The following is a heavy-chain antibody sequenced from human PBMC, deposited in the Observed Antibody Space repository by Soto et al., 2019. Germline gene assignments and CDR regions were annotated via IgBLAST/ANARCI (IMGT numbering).Heavy chain of an antibody. Sequence: SETLSLTCTVSGGSISSYYWSWIRQPPGKGLEWIGYIYYSGSTNYNPSLKSRVTISVDTSKNQFSLKLSSVTAADTAVYYCARGGQYYDFWSGDYYYYGMDVWGRGTTVTVSS. CDR3: ARGGQYYDFWSGDYYYYGMDV. D-gene: IGHD3-3*01. J-gene: IGHJ6*02. CDR1: GGSISSYY. CDR2: IYYSGST. V-gene: IGHV4-59*01.